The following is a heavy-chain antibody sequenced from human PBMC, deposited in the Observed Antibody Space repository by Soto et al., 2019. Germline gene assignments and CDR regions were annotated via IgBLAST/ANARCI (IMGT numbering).Heavy chain of an antibody. CDR2: ISSSSSYT. D-gene: IGHD6-6*01. CDR1: GFTFSDYY. J-gene: IGHJ4*02. CDR3: ARSHSYSSSFEY. Sequence: GWSLRLSCAASGFTFSDYYMSWIRQAPGKGLEWVSYISSSSSYTNYADSVKGRFTISRDKAKNSLYLQMNSLRAEDTAVYYCARSHSYSSSFEYWGKGTLVTVSS. V-gene: IGHV3-11*06.